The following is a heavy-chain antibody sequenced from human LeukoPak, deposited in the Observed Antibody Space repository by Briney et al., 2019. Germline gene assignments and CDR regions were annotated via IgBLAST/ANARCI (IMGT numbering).Heavy chain of an antibody. Sequence: SETLSLTCTVSGGSISSYYWRWIRQPPGKGLEWIGYIYYSGSNNYNPSLKSRVTISVDTSKNHYSLKLSSVAAADTAVYYCARVGGSYYDILTGYYGGNWFDPWGQGTLVTVSS. CDR3: ARVGGSYYDILTGYYGGNWFDP. J-gene: IGHJ5*02. CDR1: GGSISSYY. CDR2: IYYSGSN. D-gene: IGHD3-9*01. V-gene: IGHV4-59*01.